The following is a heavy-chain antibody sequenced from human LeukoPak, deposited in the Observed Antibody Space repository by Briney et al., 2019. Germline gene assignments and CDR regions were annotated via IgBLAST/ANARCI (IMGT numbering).Heavy chain of an antibody. CDR3: ARGIEQQLETLYY. D-gene: IGHD6-13*01. V-gene: IGHV1-69*01. J-gene: IGHJ4*02. CDR2: IFPIFGTA. Sequence: SSVKVSCKASGGTFSSYAISWVRQAPGQGLEWMGGIFPIFGTANYAQKFQGRVTITADESTSTAYMELSSLRSEDTAVHYCARGIEQQLETLYYWGQGTLVTVSS. CDR1: GGTFSSYA.